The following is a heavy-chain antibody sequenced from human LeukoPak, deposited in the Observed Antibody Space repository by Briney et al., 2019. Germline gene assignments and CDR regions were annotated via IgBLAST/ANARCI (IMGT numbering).Heavy chain of an antibody. CDR1: GFTFDDYG. D-gene: IGHD5-18*01. CDR3: ARGAEVQLWSYYFDY. Sequence: RAGGSLRLSCAASGFTFDDYGMSWVRQAPGKGLEWVSGTNWNGARTGYADSVKGRFIISRDNAKNSLYLQMNSLRAEDTALYYCARGAEVQLWSYYFDYWGQGTLVTVSS. J-gene: IGHJ4*02. V-gene: IGHV3-20*04. CDR2: TNWNGART.